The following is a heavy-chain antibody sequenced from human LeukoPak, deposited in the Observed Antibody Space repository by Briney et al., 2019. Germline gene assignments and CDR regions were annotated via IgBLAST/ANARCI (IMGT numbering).Heavy chain of an antibody. Sequence: SETVSLTCSVSGGSINNYYWSWIRQPPGKGLEGIAYIYYSGSNNYNPYLKSEGTISVDKSKNQFSLMLSSVTAADTAVYYCARHNARLLTWIGEVDFWGQGALVTASS. CDR2: IYYSGSN. D-gene: IGHD3-10*01. CDR3: ARHNARLLTWIGEVDF. V-gene: IGHV4-59*08. CDR1: GGSINNYY. J-gene: IGHJ4*02.